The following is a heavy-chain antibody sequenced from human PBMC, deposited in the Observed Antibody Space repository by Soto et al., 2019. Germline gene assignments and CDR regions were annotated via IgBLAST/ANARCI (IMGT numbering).Heavy chain of an antibody. Sequence: SETLSLTCTVSGGSVSSDSYYWSWIRQPPGKGLEWIGYIYHDGSTNHNPSLKSRVTISVHTSKTQFSLKLSSVTAADTAVYYCARDFGGWIGRSYYYHGLDVWGQGTTVTVSS. CDR1: GGSVSSDSYY. D-gene: IGHD6-19*01. J-gene: IGHJ6*02. V-gene: IGHV4-61*01. CDR2: IYHDGST. CDR3: ARDFGGWIGRSYYYHGLDV.